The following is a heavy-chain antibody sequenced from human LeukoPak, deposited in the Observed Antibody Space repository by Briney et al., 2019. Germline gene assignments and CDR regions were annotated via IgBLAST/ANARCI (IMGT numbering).Heavy chain of an antibody. V-gene: IGHV3-30-3*01. CDR2: ISYDGSNK. CDR3: ARDLKAGSGSYYSGGDY. CDR1: GFTFSSYA. D-gene: IGHD3-10*01. Sequence: GGSLRLSSAASGFTFSSYAMHWVRQAPGKGLEWVAVISYDGSNKYYADSVKGRFTISRDNSKNTLYLQMNSLRAEDTAVYYCARDLKAGSGSYYSGGDYWGQGTLVTVSS. J-gene: IGHJ4*02.